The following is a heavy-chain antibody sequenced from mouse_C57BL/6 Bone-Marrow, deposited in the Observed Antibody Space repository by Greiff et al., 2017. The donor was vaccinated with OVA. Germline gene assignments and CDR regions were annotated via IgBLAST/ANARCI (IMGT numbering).Heavy chain of an antibody. CDR2: ISSGGSYT. V-gene: IGHV5-6*02. CDR1: GFTFSSYG. D-gene: IGHD1-1*01. CDR3: ARLYYYGSSPWFAY. J-gene: IGHJ3*01. Sequence: DVKLVESGGDLVKPGGSLKLSCAASGFTFSSYGMSWVRQTPDKRLEWVATISSGGSYTYYPDSVKGRFTISRDNAKNTLYLQMSSLKSEDTAMYYCARLYYYGSSPWFAYWGQGTLVTVSA.